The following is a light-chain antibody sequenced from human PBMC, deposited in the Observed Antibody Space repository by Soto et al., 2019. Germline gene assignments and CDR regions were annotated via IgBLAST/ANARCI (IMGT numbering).Light chain of an antibody. CDR1: QRISSW. J-gene: IGKJ5*01. Sequence: DIQMTQSPSTLSASVGDRVTITCLASQRISSWLAWYQQKPGKAPKLLVYSAFRIQSGVPSRFNASGSGTDFTLSISSLQPEDFSTYYCQQGSTTPITCGLGTRLEIK. CDR2: SAF. V-gene: IGKV1-39*01. CDR3: QQGSTTPIT.